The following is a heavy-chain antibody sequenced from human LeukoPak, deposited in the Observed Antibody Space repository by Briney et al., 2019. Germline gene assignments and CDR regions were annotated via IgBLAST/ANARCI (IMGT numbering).Heavy chain of an antibody. CDR2: IIPIFGTA. Sequence: SVKVSCKASGGTFSSYAISWVRQAPGQGLEWMGGIIPIFGTANYAQKFQGRVTITADESTSTAYMELSSLRSEDTAVYYCARPRDGYSYYYYGMDVWGQGTTVTVS. V-gene: IGHV1-69*01. J-gene: IGHJ6*02. D-gene: IGHD5-24*01. CDR1: GGTFSSYA. CDR3: ARPRDGYSYYYYGMDV.